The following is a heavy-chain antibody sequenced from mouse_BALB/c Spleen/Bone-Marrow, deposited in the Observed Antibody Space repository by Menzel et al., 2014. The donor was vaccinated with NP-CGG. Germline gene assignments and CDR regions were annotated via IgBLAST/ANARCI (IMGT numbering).Heavy chain of an antibody. CDR3: ARVTTDWYFDV. CDR1: GYSFTGYF. V-gene: IGHV1-20*02. D-gene: IGHD1-1*01. CDR2: INPYNGDT. Sequence: VQLKESGPELVKPGGSVKISCKASGYSFTGYFLNWVMQSHGKRLEWIGRINPYNGDTFYNQKFKGKATLTVDKSSSTAHMELRSLASEDSAVYYCARVTTDWYFDVWGAGTTVTVSS. J-gene: IGHJ1*01.